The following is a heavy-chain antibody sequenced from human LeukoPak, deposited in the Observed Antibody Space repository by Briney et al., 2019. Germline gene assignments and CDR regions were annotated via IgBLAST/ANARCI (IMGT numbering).Heavy chain of an antibody. V-gene: IGHV3-30-3*01. Sequence: GGSLRLSCAASGFTFSSYAMHWVRQALGKGLEWVAVISYDGSNKYYADSVKGRFTISRDNSKNTLYLQMNSLRAEDTAVYYCAREKTGYSSSWQPNDYWGQGTLVTVSS. CDR2: ISYDGSNK. J-gene: IGHJ4*02. CDR3: AREKTGYSSSWQPNDY. CDR1: GFTFSSYA. D-gene: IGHD6-13*01.